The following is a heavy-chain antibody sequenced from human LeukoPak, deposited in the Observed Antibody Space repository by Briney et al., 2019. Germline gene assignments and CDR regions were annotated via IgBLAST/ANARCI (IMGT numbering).Heavy chain of an antibody. CDR1: GYSISSGSYY. CDR3: ARDMITFGGVIGYDY. Sequence: SETLSLTCAVSGYSISSGSYYWSWIRQPAGKGLEWIGRIYTSGSTNYNPSLKSRVTISVDTSKNQFSLKLSSVTAADTAVYYCARDMITFGGVIGYDYWGQGTLVTVSS. CDR2: IYTSGST. D-gene: IGHD3-16*02. V-gene: IGHV4-61*02. J-gene: IGHJ4*02.